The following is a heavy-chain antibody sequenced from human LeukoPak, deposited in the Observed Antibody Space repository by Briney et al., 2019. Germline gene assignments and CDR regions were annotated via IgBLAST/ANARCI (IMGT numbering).Heavy chain of an antibody. CDR3: ARVILTYYYDSSGYYFDY. Sequence: GGSLRLSCAASGFTFSSYWMHWVRQAPGKGLVWVSRINSDGSSTSYADSVKGRFTISRDNAKNTLYLQMNSLRAEDTAVYYCARVILTYYYDSSGYYFDYWGQGTLVTVSS. D-gene: IGHD3-22*01. J-gene: IGHJ4*02. CDR2: INSDGSST. V-gene: IGHV3-74*01. CDR1: GFTFSSYW.